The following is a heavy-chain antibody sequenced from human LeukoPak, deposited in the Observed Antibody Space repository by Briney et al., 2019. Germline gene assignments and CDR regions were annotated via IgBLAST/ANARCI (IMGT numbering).Heavy chain of an antibody. CDR2: INPNIGGA. J-gene: IGHJ4*02. D-gene: IGHD3-16*01. CDR3: ARGKNWGSFDY. Sequence: GASVKVSCKASGYTFTYYYLHWVRQAPGQGLEWLGCINPNIGGANFGQKFRGRVTMTRDTSISTAFMDLSRLTSDDTAVYYCARGKNWGSFDYWGQGTLLTVSS. CDR1: GYTFTYYY. V-gene: IGHV1-2*02.